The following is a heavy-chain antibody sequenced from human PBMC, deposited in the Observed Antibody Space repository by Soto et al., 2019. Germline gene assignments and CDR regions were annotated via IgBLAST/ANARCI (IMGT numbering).Heavy chain of an antibody. V-gene: IGHV3-33*01. CDR2: IWYDGSNK. CDR3: ARGYYDSSGYSNWFDP. Sequence: QVQLVESGGGVVQPGRSLRLSCAASGFTFSSYGMHWVRQAPGKGLEWVAVIWYDGSNKYYADSVKGRFTISRDNSKNTLYLQMNSLRVEDTAVYYCARGYYDSSGYSNWFDPWGQGTLVTVSS. D-gene: IGHD3-22*01. J-gene: IGHJ5*02. CDR1: GFTFSSYG.